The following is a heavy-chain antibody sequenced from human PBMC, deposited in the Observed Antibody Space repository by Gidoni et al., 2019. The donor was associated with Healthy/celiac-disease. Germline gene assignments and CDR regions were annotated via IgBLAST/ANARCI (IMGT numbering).Heavy chain of an antibody. V-gene: IGHV3-30*03. Sequence: QGQLVESGGGVVQPGRSLRLSCAASGFTFSSYGMHWVRQAPGQGLEWVAVISYDGSNKYYADSVKGRFPISRDNSKNTLYLQMNSLRAEDTAVYYCVPGLWNSDFDYWGQGTLVTVSS. D-gene: IGHD3-16*01. CDR3: VPGLWNSDFDY. J-gene: IGHJ4*02. CDR1: GFTFSSYG. CDR2: ISYDGSNK.